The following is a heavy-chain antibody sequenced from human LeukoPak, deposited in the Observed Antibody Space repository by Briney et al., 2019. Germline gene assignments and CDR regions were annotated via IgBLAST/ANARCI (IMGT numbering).Heavy chain of an antibody. D-gene: IGHD5-18*01. CDR3: ARGPLQLWLLSYYYGMDV. CDR1: GGSVSSGTYY. Sequence: TASETLSLTCTVSGGSVSSGTYYWGWIRQPPGKGLEWIGEINHSGSTNYNPSLKSRVTISVDTSKNQFSLKLSSVAAADTAVYYCARGPLQLWLLSYYYGMDVWGQGTTVTVSS. V-gene: IGHV4-39*07. J-gene: IGHJ6*02. CDR2: INHSGST.